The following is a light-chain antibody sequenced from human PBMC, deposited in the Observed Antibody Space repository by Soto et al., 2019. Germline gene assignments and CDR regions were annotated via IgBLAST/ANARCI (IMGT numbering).Light chain of an antibody. CDR2: RND. Sequence: QSVLTQPPSASGTPGQRVTISCSGSSSNIGSNYVYWYQQLAGTAPKLLLHRNDQRPSGVPDRFSDSKSGTSASLAISGLRSEDEADYYCAAWDDSLSGLVFGGGTKLTVL. CDR3: AAWDDSLSGLV. CDR1: SSNIGSNY. J-gene: IGLJ2*01. V-gene: IGLV1-47*01.